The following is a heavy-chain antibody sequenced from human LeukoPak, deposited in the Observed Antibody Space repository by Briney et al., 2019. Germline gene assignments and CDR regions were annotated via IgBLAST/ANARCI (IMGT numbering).Heavy chain of an antibody. D-gene: IGHD3-10*01. CDR1: GFTFSSYA. Sequence: GGSLRLSCAASGFTFSSYAMHWVRQAAGKGLEWVAVISYDGNNKYYADSVKGRFTISRDNAKNSLYLQMNSLRAEDTAVYYCARDQEFWFGELLWWGQGTLVTVSS. CDR3: ARDQEFWFGELLW. V-gene: IGHV3-30*04. CDR2: ISYDGNNK. J-gene: IGHJ4*02.